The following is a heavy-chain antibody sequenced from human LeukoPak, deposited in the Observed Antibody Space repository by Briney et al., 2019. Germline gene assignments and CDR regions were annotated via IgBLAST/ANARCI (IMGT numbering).Heavy chain of an antibody. J-gene: IGHJ4*02. V-gene: IGHV4-59*01. D-gene: IGHD3-22*01. Sequence: PSETLSLTCTVSGGSISSYYWSWIRQPPGKGRGWIGYIYYSGSTNYNPSLKSRVTISVDTSKNQFSLKLSSVTAADTAVYYCARGLGGYYDSSAHFDYWGQGTLVTVSS. CDR2: IYYSGST. CDR1: GGSISSYY. CDR3: ARGLGGYYDSSAHFDY.